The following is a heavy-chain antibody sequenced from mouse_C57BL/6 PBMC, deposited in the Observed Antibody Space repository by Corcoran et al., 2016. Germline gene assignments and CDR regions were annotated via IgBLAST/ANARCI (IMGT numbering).Heavy chain of an antibody. CDR2: INTYSGVP. V-gene: IGHV9-3*01. CDR3: AGYSNFAY. D-gene: IGHD2-5*01. Sequence: QIPLVQSGPELKKPGETVKISCKASGYTFTTYGLSWVKQAPGKGLKWMGWINTYSGVPTYADDFKGRFAFSLETSASTAYLQINNLKNEDTATYFCAGYSNFAYWGQGTLVTVSA. J-gene: IGHJ3*01. CDR1: GYTFTTYG.